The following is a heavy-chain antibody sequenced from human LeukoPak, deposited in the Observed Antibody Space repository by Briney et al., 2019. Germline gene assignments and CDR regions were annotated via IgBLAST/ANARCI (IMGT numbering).Heavy chain of an antibody. D-gene: IGHD3-10*01. CDR1: GGSISSGSYY. Sequence: SETLSLTCTVSGGSISSGSYYWSWIRQPAGKGLEWIGRIYKSGSTNYNPSLKSRVTMSVDTSKNQFSLKLSSVTAADTAVYYCARGRMVRGVFDYWGQGTLVTVSS. J-gene: IGHJ4*02. CDR3: ARGRMVRGVFDY. CDR2: IYKSGST. V-gene: IGHV4-61*02.